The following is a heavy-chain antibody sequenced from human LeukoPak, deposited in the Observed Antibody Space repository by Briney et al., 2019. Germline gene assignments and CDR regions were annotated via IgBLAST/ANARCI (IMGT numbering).Heavy chain of an antibody. V-gene: IGHV4-34*01. J-gene: IGHJ4*02. CDR3: AREAPNNWIDRGGFDY. CDR2: INHSGST. Sequence: SETLSLTCAVYGGSFSGYYWSWIRQPPGKGLEWIGEINHSGSTNYNPSLKSRVTISVGTSKNQFSLKLSSVTAADTAVYYCAREAPNNWIDRGGFDYWGQGTLVTVSS. D-gene: IGHD1-1*01. CDR1: GGSFSGYY.